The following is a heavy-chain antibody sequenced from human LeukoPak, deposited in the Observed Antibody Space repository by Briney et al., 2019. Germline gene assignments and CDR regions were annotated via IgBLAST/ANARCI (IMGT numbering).Heavy chain of an antibody. CDR1: GGSISSGSYY. J-gene: IGHJ6*03. CDR3: ARESNSMVPYYYYYMDV. CDR2: IYTSGST. Sequence: SQTLSLTCTVSGGSISSGSYYWSWNRQPAGKGLEWIGRIYTSGSTNHNPSLRSRVTISVDTSKNQFSLKVSSVTAADTAVYYCARESNSMVPYYYYYMDVWGKGTTVTVSS. V-gene: IGHV4-61*02. D-gene: IGHD3-10*01.